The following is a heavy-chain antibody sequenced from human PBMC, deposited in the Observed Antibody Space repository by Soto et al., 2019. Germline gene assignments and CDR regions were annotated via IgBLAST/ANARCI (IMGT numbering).Heavy chain of an antibody. Sequence: ASVKVSCKASGYTFTTYGVYWVRQAPGQGLEWLGWISAYNGNINYAQKFQGRVTMTTDTSTSTGYMELRSLRSDDTAVYYCATRRGAAVAPDGMDVWGQGTTVTVSS. CDR3: ATRRGAAVAPDGMDV. CDR2: ISAYNGNI. D-gene: IGHD6-19*01. CDR1: GYTFTTYG. J-gene: IGHJ6*02. V-gene: IGHV1-18*01.